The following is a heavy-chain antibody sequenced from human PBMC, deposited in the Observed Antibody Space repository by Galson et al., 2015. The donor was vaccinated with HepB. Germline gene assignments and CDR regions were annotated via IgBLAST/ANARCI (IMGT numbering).Heavy chain of an antibody. CDR1: GFTFSSYG. D-gene: IGHD3-22*01. J-gene: IGHJ4*02. V-gene: IGHV3-7*01. CDR3: ARHGSSGYYTEFDY. CDR2: INQDGNEK. Sequence: SLRLSCAGSGFTFSSYGMHWVRQAPGKGLEWVANINQDGNEKYYVDSVKGRFTISRDNAKNSLSLQMNSLRAEDTAVFYCARHGSSGYYTEFDYWGQGTLVIVSS.